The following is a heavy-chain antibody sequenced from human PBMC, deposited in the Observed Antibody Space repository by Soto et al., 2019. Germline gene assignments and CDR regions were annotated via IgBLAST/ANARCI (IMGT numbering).Heavy chain of an antibody. CDR1: SFTFSNAW. J-gene: IGHJ4*02. Sequence: PGGSLRLSCAASSFTFSNAWMNWVRQAPGKGLEWVGRIKSKTDGGTTEYAAPVKGRFTISRDGSKNMLYLQMNSLKIEDTAVNYCTKDVIAVAATNYFDYGGQGPLVTVSS. D-gene: IGHD6-19*01. V-gene: IGHV3-15*07. CDR3: TKDVIAVAATNYFDY. CDR2: IKSKTDGGTT.